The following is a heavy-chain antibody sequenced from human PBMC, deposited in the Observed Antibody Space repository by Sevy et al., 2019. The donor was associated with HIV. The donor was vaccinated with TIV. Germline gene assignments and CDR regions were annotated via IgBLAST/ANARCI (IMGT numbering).Heavy chain of an antibody. D-gene: IGHD3-22*01. CDR3: ATVPGYYDSVPFDF. Sequence: GGSLRLSCAVSGFTFNNAWMNWVRQAPGTGLQWVGLIKSKIDGELRDYVAPVKGRFTSSRHDSKNTLFLQMNSLKIEDRAVYYCATVPGYYDSVPFDFWGPGILVTVSS. J-gene: IGHJ4*02. CDR1: GFTFNNAW. V-gene: IGHV3-15*01. CDR2: IKSKIDGELR.